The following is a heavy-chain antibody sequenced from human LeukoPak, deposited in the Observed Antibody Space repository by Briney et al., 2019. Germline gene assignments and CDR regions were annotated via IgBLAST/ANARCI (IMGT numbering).Heavy chain of an antibody. CDR2: INNSGGST. J-gene: IGHJ4*02. CDR3: VKNTKKWNYLRLFDY. Sequence: GGSLRLSCAASGFTFSSYAMTWVRQAPGKGLEWVSTINNSGGSTYYADSVKGRFTVSRDNSKNTLYLEMISLRAEDTAMYYCVKNTKKWNYLRLFDYWGQGTLVTVSS. V-gene: IGHV3-23*01. CDR1: GFTFSSYA. D-gene: IGHD1-7*01.